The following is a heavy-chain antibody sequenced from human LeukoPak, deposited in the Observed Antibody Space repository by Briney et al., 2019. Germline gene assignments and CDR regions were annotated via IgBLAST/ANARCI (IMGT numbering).Heavy chain of an antibody. J-gene: IGHJ4*02. D-gene: IGHD3-3*01. CDR3: ARDQYDTWSRRGNFDS. CDR2: ISSSGSTI. CDR1: GFTFSDYY. Sequence: GGSLRLSCAASGFTFSDYYMSWIRQAPGKGLEWVSYISSSGSTIYYADSVKGRFTISRDNAKNSLCLQMNSLRAEDTAVFYCARDQYDTWSRRGNFDSWGQGTLVIVSS. V-gene: IGHV3-11*01.